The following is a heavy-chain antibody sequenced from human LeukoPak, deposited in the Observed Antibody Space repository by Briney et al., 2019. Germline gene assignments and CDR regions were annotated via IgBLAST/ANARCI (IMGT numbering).Heavy chain of an antibody. CDR2: TYYRSKWYN. D-gene: IGHD1-26*01. CDR3: ARDAVTRGVVGPIRDIEAY. V-gene: IGHV6-1*01. Sequence: SQTLSLTCAISGDSVSSNSAAWNWIRQSPSTGLEWLGRTYYRSKWYNDYAVSVKSRITINPDTSKNQFSLQLNSVTPEDTAVYYCARDAVTRGVVGPIRDIEAYWGQGTLVTVSS. CDR1: GDSVSSNSAA. J-gene: IGHJ4*02.